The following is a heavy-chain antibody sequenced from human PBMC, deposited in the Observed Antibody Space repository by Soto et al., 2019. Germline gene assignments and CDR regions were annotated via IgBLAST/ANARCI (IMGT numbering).Heavy chain of an antibody. CDR3: KTDRFYSPVDH. D-gene: IGHD4-4*01. J-gene: IGHJ1*01. Sequence: PGGSLRLSCAASGFSFSSAWMSWVRQTPEKGLEWVGRIKSKSDGGTTDYAAPVKGRFTISRDDSENTLYLQMNSLKTEDTAVYYCKTDRFYSPVDHSGQGTLVTVSS. V-gene: IGHV3-15*01. CDR2: IKSKSDGGTT. CDR1: GFSFSSAW.